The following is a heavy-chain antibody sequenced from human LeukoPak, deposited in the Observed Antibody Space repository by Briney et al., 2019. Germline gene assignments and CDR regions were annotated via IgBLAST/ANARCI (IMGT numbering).Heavy chain of an antibody. J-gene: IGHJ6*03. CDR3: ARAGWLVGGYYYYIDV. CDR2: IDPNSGDT. V-gene: IGHV1-8*01. D-gene: IGHD6-19*01. Sequence: ASVKVSCKASGYTFSSYDINWVRQATGQGLEWMGWIDPNSGDTSYAQKYQGRVTMTSNTSINTAYMALSRLTSDDTAVYYCARAGWLVGGYYYYIDVWGKGTTVTVSS. CDR1: GYTFSSYD.